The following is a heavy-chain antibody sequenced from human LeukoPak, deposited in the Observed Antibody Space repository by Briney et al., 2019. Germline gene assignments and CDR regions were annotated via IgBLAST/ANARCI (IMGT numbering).Heavy chain of an antibody. CDR1: GYTFTSYG. D-gene: IGHD1-26*01. CDR3: ARIGVIVGATDY. CDR2: ISAYNGNT. V-gene: IGHV1-18*01. J-gene: IGHJ4*02. Sequence: VASVKVSCKASGYTFTSYGISWARQAPGQGLEWMGRISAYNGNTNYAQKLQGRVTMTTDTSTSTAYMELRSLRSDDTAVYYCARIGVIVGATDYWGQGTLVTVSS.